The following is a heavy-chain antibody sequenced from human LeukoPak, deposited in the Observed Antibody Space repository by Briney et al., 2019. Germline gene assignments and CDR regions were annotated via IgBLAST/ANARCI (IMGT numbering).Heavy chain of an antibody. D-gene: IGHD2-2*01. CDR2: IYSGGST. CDR1: GFTVSSNY. CDR3: ARVRYCSSTSCYGEVFDY. V-gene: IGHV3-53*01. J-gene: IGHJ4*02. Sequence: GGSLRLSCAASGFTVSSNYMSWVRQAPGKGLEWVSVIYSGGSTYYADSVKGRFTISRDNAKNSLYLQMNSLRAEDTAVYYCARVRYCSSTSCYGEVFDYWGQGTLVTVSS.